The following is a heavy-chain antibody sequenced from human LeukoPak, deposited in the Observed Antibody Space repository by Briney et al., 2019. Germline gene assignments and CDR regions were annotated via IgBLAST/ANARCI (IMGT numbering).Heavy chain of an antibody. J-gene: IGHJ5*02. D-gene: IGHD2-2*01. CDR3: ARDSRCSSTSCRGGPWFDP. V-gene: IGHV1-18*01. Sequence: ASVKVSCKASGYTFTSYGISWVRQAPGQGLEWMGWISAHNGDTHYAQKLQGRVSLTTDTSTSTAYMELRSLTSDDTAVYYCARDSRCSSTSCRGGPWFDPWGQGTLVTVSS. CDR2: ISAHNGDT. CDR1: GYTFTSYG.